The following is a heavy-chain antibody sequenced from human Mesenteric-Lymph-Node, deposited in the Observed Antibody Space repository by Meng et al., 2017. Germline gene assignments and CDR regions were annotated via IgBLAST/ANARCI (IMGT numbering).Heavy chain of an antibody. CDR3: ATRGGDDYGDYRNWFDP. D-gene: IGHD4-17*01. CDR1: GGSFSGYY. V-gene: IGHV4-34*01. Sequence: QLQQRGAGLLKPSETLSLTCAVYGGSFSGYYWSWIRQPPGKGLEWIGEINHSGSTNYNPSLKSRVTISVDTSKNQFSLKLSSVTAADTAVYYCATRGGDDYGDYRNWFDPWGQGTLVTVSS. J-gene: IGHJ5*02. CDR2: INHSGST.